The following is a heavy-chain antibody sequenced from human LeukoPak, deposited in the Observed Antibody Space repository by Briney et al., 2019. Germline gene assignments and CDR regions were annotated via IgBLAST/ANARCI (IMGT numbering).Heavy chain of an antibody. CDR2: ISSSGSTI. CDR1: GFTFNNYA. D-gene: IGHD3-10*02. J-gene: IGHJ6*04. Sequence: GGSLRLSCASSGFTFNNYAMTWVRQAPGKGLEWVSYISSSGSTIYYADSVKGRFTISRDNAKNSLYLQMNSLRAEDTAVYYCAELGITMIGGVWGKGTTVTISS. V-gene: IGHV3-48*03. CDR3: AELGITMIGGV.